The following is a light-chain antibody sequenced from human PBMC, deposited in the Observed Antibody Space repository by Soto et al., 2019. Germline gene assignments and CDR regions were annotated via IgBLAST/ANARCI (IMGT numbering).Light chain of an antibody. CDR2: DVN. Sequence: QSALTQPASVSGSPGQSITISCTGTSNAIGAYDYVSWYQQSPDKAPKLLIYDVNNRPSGVSTRFSGFKSGNTASLTISGLQAEDEADYSCRSYTKTSTLVVCGGGTKLTVL. CDR1: SNAIGAYDY. J-gene: IGLJ2*01. V-gene: IGLV2-14*01. CDR3: RSYTKTSTLVV.